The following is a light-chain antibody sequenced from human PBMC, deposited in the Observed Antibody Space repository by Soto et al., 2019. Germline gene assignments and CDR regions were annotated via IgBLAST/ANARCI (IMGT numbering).Light chain of an antibody. CDR1: SNDVGGYNF. V-gene: IGLV2-14*01. CDR3: SSYTSINTWV. J-gene: IGLJ3*02. Sequence: QSALTQPASVSGSPGQSITISCTGTSNDVGGYNFVSWYQQHPGKAPKVMIYEVNNRPSGVSNRFSGSKSGNTASLTISGLQAEDEADYYCSSYTSINTWVFGGGTKLTVL. CDR2: EVN.